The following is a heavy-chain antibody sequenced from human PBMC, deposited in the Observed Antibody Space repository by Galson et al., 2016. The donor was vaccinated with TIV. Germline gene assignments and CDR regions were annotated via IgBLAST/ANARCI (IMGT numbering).Heavy chain of an antibody. CDR1: GGTFNRNS. J-gene: IGHJ4*02. D-gene: IGHD5-18*01. Sequence: SVKVSCKASGGTFNRNSLTWVRQDPGQGLEWMGTIIPIIGITNYAQKFQGRVTITADISTSTTYMELSSLRSEDTAFYYCSRDTQPQLYRGYFDSWGQGTLVTVSS. V-gene: IGHV1-69*04. CDR2: IIPIIGIT. CDR3: SRDTQPQLYRGYFDS.